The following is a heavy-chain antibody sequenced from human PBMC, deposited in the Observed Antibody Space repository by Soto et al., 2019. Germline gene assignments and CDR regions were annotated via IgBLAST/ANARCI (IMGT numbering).Heavy chain of an antibody. CDR1: GGTFSSYA. V-gene: IGHV1-69*01. J-gene: IGHJ6*02. CDR2: IIPIFGTA. CDR3: AREGSCSGGSCYYGYYYGMDV. Sequence: QVQLVQSGAEVKKPGSSVKVSCKASGGTFSSYAISWVRQAPGQGLEWMGGIIPIFGTANYAQKFQGRVTINADESTSTAYMELSRLRSEDTAVYYCAREGSCSGGSCYYGYYYGMDVWGQGTTVNVSS. D-gene: IGHD2-15*01.